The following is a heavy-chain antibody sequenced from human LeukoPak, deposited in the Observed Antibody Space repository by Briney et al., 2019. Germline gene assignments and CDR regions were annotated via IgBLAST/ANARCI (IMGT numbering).Heavy chain of an antibody. V-gene: IGHV3-7*01. CDR2: IKEDGSKK. J-gene: IGHJ3*02. D-gene: IGHD3-22*01. Sequence: GGSLRLSCAASGFTFSSYWMTWVRQAPGKGLEWVANIKEDGSKKNYVDSVKGRFTISRDNSKNTLYLQMNSLRAEDTAVYYCARVGPYYDSSGYQDAFDIWGQGTMVTVSS. CDR1: GFTFSSYW. CDR3: ARVGPYYDSSGYQDAFDI.